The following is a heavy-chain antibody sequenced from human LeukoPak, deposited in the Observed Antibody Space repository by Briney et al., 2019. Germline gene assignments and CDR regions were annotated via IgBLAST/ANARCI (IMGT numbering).Heavy chain of an antibody. D-gene: IGHD3-3*01. V-gene: IGHV4-39*01. CDR1: GGSISSSFNY. Sequence: SETLSLTCTVSGGSISSSFNYWAWIRQPPGKGLERIGSIYESGSAYYNPSLKSRITMSVDTSEDQFSLKLTSVTAADTAVYYCARRYDGFDYWGQGTLVTVSS. CDR3: ARRYDGFDY. CDR2: IYESGSA. J-gene: IGHJ4*02.